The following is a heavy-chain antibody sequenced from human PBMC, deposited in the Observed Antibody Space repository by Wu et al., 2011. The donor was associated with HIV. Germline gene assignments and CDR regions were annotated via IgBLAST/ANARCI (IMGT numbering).Heavy chain of an antibody. CDR2: INTNNGEV. CDR1: GYSFTSYG. J-gene: IGHJ4*02. V-gene: IGHV1-18*01. Sequence: GSSVSVSCKASGYSFTSYGISWVRQVPGQGLEWIAWINTNNGEVKSAQKLQGRITVTADTSSTTVYMEVRSLRSDDTAIYFCARDPPGYPYFFDYWGQGNPGHRLL. CDR3: ARDPPGYPYFFDY. D-gene: IGHD5-12*01.